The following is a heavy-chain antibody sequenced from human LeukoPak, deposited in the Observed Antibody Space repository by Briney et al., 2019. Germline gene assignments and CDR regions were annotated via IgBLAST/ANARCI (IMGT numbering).Heavy chain of an antibody. Sequence: PSETLSLTCTVSGGSISSYYWSWIRQPPGKGLEWIGYIYYSGSTNYNPSLKSRVTISVDTSKNQFSLKLSSVTAADPAVYYCAREDYGGNFGAFDYWGQGTMVTVSS. CDR3: AREDYGGNFGAFDY. J-gene: IGHJ4*02. D-gene: IGHD4-23*01. CDR1: GGSISSYY. V-gene: IGHV4-59*01. CDR2: IYYSGST.